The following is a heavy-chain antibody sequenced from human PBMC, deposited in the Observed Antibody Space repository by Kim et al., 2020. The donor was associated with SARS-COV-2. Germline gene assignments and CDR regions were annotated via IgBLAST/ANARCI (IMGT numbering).Heavy chain of an antibody. CDR1: GFTFSSYG. D-gene: IGHD3-22*01. CDR2: IWYDGSNK. J-gene: IGHJ4*02. V-gene: IGHV3-33*06. Sequence: GGSLRLSCAASGFTFSSYGMHWVRQAPGKGLEWVAVIWYDGSNKYYADSVKGRFTISRDNSKNTLYLQMNSLRAEDTAVYYCAKGTAYYYDSSGYYYFDYWGQGTLVTVSS. CDR3: AKGTAYYYDSSGYYYFDY.